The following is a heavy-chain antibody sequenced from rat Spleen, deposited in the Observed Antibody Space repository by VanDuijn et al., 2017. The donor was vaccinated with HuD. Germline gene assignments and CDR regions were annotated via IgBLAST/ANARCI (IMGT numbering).Heavy chain of an antibody. CDR3: ARRGTTGWYFDF. V-gene: IGHV1-43*01. D-gene: IGHD1-7*01. CDR2: INTGGGGS. CDR1: GYTFTSYY. Sequence: QVQLQQSGAELAKPGSSVKISCKASGYTFTSYYISWIKETAGQGLEYIGYINTGGGGSNFHEKFKGKATLTVDKSSSTAFIQLSSLTPDDSAVYYCARRGTTGWYFDFWGPGTMVTVSS. J-gene: IGHJ1*01.